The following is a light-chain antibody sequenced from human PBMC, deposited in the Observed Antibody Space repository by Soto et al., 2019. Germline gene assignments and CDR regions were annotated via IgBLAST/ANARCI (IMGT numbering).Light chain of an antibody. CDR1: QDISNH. V-gene: IGKV1-33*01. Sequence: DIQMTQCRSSLSASVGDRVTITCQASQDISNHLNWYQQKPGKAPKLLIYDASNLETGVPSRFSGSGSGTDFAVTISSLQPEDIATYYCQQYDNLPLTFGVGTKVEIK. J-gene: IGKJ4*01. CDR3: QQYDNLPLT. CDR2: DAS.